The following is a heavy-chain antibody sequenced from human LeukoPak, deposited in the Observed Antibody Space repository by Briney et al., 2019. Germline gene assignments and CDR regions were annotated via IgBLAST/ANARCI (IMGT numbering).Heavy chain of an antibody. J-gene: IGHJ6*03. Sequence: GGSLRLSCAACGFTFSSYSMTWLRQAPGKGLEWVSSISSSSSYIYYADSVKGRFTISSDNAKNSLYLQMNSLRAEDTGVYNCARDSSSSDHYYYYYYMDVSGEGTTVTVSS. CDR3: ARDSSSSDHYYYYYYMDV. CDR1: GFTFSSYS. CDR2: ISSSSSYI. V-gene: IGHV3-21*01. D-gene: IGHD6-6*01.